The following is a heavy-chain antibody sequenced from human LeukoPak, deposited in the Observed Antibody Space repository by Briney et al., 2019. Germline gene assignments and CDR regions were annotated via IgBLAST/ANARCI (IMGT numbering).Heavy chain of an antibody. CDR2: ISGSGGSA. CDR1: GFTFSSYS. Sequence: GGSLRLSCAASGFTFSSYSMSWVRQAPGEGLQWVSAISGSGGSAYYADSVKGRFTISRDNSKNTLHLQMNSLRAEDTAVYYCARDVRRFLEWLSFYPWGQGTLVTVSS. CDR3: ARDVRRFLEWLSFYP. V-gene: IGHV3-23*01. D-gene: IGHD3-3*01. J-gene: IGHJ5*02.